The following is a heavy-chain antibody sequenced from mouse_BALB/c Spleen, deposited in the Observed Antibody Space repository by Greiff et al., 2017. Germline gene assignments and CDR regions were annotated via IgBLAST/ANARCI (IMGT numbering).Heavy chain of an antibody. CDR2: ISSGGSYT. V-gene: IGHV5-6-4*01. CDR1: GFTFSSYT. J-gene: IGHJ3*01. Sequence: EVKLEESGGGLVKPGGSLKLSCAASGFTFSSYTMSWVRQTPEKRLEWVATISSGGSYTYYPDSVKGRFTISRDNAKNTLYLQMSSLKSEDTAMYYCTRDGNYWFAYWGQGTLVTVSA. D-gene: IGHD2-1*01. CDR3: TRDGNYWFAY.